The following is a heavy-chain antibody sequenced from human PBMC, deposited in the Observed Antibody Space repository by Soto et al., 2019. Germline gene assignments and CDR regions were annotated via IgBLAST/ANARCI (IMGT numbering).Heavy chain of an antibody. V-gene: IGHV3-74*01. D-gene: IGHD3-10*01. CDR2: IKSDGSNI. CDR3: ARGGFSGSGSFIQGDY. J-gene: IGHJ4*02. CDR1: GFTFSSYW. Sequence: EVQLVESGGGLVQPGGSLRLSCAASGFTFSSYWMHWVRHAPGKGLVWVSRIKSDGSNINYADSVKGRFTISRDNAKNTLDLQMNSLRAEDTAIYYCARGGFSGSGSFIQGDYWGQGTLVSVSS.